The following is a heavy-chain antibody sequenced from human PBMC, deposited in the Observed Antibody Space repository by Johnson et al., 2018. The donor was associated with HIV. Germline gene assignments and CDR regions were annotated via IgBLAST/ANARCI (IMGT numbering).Heavy chain of an antibody. V-gene: IGHV3-64*01. CDR3: ARGYCSGGICYPNDAFDI. J-gene: IGHJ3*02. CDR2: ISINGDTT. D-gene: IGHD2-15*01. Sequence: MPLVESGGGLIPPGGSLRLSCAASGFIFSTAAMHWVRQAPGKGLEYVASISINGDTTYYARSVQDRFTISRDNSKNTLYLQMDSLRAEDMAIYYCARGYCSGGICYPNDAFDIWGQGTMVTVSS. CDR1: GFIFSTAA.